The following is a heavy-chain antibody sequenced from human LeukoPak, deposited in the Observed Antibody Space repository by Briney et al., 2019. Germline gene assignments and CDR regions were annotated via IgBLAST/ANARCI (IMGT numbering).Heavy chain of an antibody. CDR3: ARDVCSSTSCYYPPRVGFDY. CDR1: GYTFTSYG. Sequence: ASVKVSCKASGYTFTSYGISWVRQAPGQGLEWMGWISAYNGNTNYAQNLQGRVTMTTDTSTSTAYMELRSLRSDDTAVYYCARDVCSSTSCYYPPRVGFDYWGQGTLVTVSS. V-gene: IGHV1-18*01. CDR2: ISAYNGNT. D-gene: IGHD2-2*01. J-gene: IGHJ4*02.